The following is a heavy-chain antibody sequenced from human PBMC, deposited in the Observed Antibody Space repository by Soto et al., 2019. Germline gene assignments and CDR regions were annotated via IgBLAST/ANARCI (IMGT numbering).Heavy chain of an antibody. CDR1: GFTFSSYE. CDR2: ISSSGSTI. Sequence: EVQLVESGGGLVQPGGSLRLSCAASGFTFSSYEMNWVRQAPGKGLEWVSYISSSGSTIYYADSVKGRFTIFRDNAKNALYLQMNSLRAEDTAVYYCARDGPWDRDDIWGQGTMVTVSS. CDR3: ARDGPWDRDDI. D-gene: IGHD1-26*01. J-gene: IGHJ3*02. V-gene: IGHV3-48*03.